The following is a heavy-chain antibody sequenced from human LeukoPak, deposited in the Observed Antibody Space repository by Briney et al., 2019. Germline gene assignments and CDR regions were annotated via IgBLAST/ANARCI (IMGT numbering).Heavy chain of an antibody. V-gene: IGHV3-7*03. D-gene: IGHD4-17*01. CDR1: GFTFSSYW. Sequence: PGGSLRLSCAASGFTFSSYWMSWVRQAPGRGLEWVANIKKDGSDKFYVDSVKGRFTISRDNSKDSLYLQMNSLRVEDTAVYYCARDFEFGDENDCWGQGALVTVSS. J-gene: IGHJ4*02. CDR2: IKKDGSDK. CDR3: ARDFEFGDENDC.